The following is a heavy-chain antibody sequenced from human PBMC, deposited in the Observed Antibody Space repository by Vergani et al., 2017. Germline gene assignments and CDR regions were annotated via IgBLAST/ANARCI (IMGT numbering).Heavy chain of an antibody. CDR2: IRNKANDYTT. Sequence: EVHLLESGGGQVEAGGSLRLSCAASGFIFSDHYMDWVRQAPGKGLEWVGRIRNKANDYTTQYAASVKGRFTISRDDSKSYLYLQMNSLQTEDTALYYCVRVKGSNWNDHLYDIWGQGTLVTVSS. J-gene: IGHJ3*02. CDR1: GFIFSDHY. V-gene: IGHV3-72*01. CDR3: VRVKGSNWNDHLYDI. D-gene: IGHD1-1*01.